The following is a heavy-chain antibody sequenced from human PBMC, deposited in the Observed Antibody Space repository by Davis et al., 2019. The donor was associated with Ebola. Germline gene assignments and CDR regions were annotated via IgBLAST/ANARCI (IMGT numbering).Heavy chain of an antibody. D-gene: IGHD3-22*01. Sequence: GESLKISCAASGFTFSSYAMHWVRQAPGKGLEWVSAISGSGGSTYYADSVKGRFTISRDNSKNTLYLQMNSLRAEDTAVYYCARSYYYDSSGYYWAGYYYYGMDVWGQGTTVTVSS. CDR2: ISGSGGST. V-gene: IGHV3-23*01. J-gene: IGHJ6*02. CDR3: ARSYYYDSSGYYWAGYYYYGMDV. CDR1: GFTFSSYA.